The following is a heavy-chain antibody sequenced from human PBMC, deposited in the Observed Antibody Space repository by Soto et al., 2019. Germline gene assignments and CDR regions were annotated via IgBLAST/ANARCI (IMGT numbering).Heavy chain of an antibody. CDR3: ARVRLITIFGVGKRAFDY. V-gene: IGHV3-7*01. J-gene: IGHJ4*02. D-gene: IGHD3-3*01. CDR2: IKQDGSEK. Sequence: GGSLRLSCAASGFTFSSYWMSWVRQAPGKGLEWVANIKQDGSEKYYVDSVKGRFTISRDNAKNSLNLQMNSLRAEDTAVYYCARVRLITIFGVGKRAFDYWGQGTLVTVSS. CDR1: GFTFSSYW.